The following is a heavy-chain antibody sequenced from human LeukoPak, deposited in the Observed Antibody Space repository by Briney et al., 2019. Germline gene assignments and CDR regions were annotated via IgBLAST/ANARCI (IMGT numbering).Heavy chain of an antibody. J-gene: IGHJ4*02. CDR3: ARGRDYYGSGSYYPDFDY. Sequence: SETLSLICTVSGGSINNYYWSWIRQPAGKGLEWLGRIYASGNTNYNPSLKSRVTMSVDTSQNQVSLKLSSMTAADTAVYYCARGRDYYGSGSYYPDFDYWGQGTLVTVSS. V-gene: IGHV4-4*07. CDR2: IYASGNT. D-gene: IGHD3-10*01. CDR1: GGSINNYY.